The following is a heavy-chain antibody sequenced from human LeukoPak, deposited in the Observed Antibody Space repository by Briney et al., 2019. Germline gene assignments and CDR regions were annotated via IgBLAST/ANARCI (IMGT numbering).Heavy chain of an antibody. CDR3: ARDLGIVATMKPTVTTVP. CDR1: GYTFTGYY. J-gene: IGHJ4*02. D-gene: IGHD5-12*01. Sequence: GASVKVSCKASGYTFTGYYMHWVRQAPGQGLEWMGWINPNSGGTNYAQKFQGRVTMTRDTSISTAYMELSRLRSDDTAVYYCARDLGIVATMKPTVTTVPWGQGTLVTVSS. CDR2: INPNSGGT. V-gene: IGHV1-2*02.